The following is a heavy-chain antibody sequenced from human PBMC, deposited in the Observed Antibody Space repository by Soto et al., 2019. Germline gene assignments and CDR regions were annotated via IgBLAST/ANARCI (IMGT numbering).Heavy chain of an antibody. CDR3: ARAQQLVSYYYYGMDV. Sequence: ASVKVSCKASGGTFSSYTISWVRQAPGQGLEWMGRIIPILGIANYAQKFQGRVTITADKSTSTAYMELSSLRSEDTAVYYCARAQQLVSYYYYGMDVWGQGTTVTVSS. J-gene: IGHJ6*02. CDR2: IIPILGIA. CDR1: GGTFSSYT. D-gene: IGHD6-13*01. V-gene: IGHV1-69*02.